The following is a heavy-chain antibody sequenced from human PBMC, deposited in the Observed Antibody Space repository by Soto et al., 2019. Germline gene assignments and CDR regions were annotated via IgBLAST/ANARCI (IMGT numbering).Heavy chain of an antibody. D-gene: IGHD5-18*01. J-gene: IGHJ4*02. CDR2: MSSDGRNK. V-gene: IGHV3-30*04. CDR1: GFTFSSYA. Sequence: GSLRLSCEASGFTFSSYAMHWVRQAPGKGLEWVAVMSSDGRNKYYADSVKGRFTISRDNSKNTLYVQMNSLRAEDTAVYYCARDGYSYANDYWGQGTLVTVSS. CDR3: ARDGYSYANDY.